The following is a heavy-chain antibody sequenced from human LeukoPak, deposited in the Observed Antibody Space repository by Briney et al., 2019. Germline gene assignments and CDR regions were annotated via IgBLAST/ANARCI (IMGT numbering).Heavy chain of an antibody. V-gene: IGHV3-43D*03. J-gene: IGHJ4*02. CDR3: AKDGGYYGSGSFSIDY. Sequence: GGSLRLSCAASGFTFDDYAMHWVRQAPGKGLEWVSLISWDGGSTYYADSVKGRFTISRDNSKNSLYLQMNSLRAEDTASYYCAKDGGYYGSGSFSIDYWGQGTLVTVSS. D-gene: IGHD3-10*01. CDR2: ISWDGGST. CDR1: GFTFDDYA.